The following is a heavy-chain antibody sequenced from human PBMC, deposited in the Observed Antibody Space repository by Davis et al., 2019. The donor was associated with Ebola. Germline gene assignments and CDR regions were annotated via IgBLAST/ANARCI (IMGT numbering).Heavy chain of an antibody. CDR2: ISYDGSNK. CDR1: GFTFSSYG. CDR3: ARDSEFHYYYYYGMDV. Sequence: GESLKISCAASGFTFSSYGMHWVRQAPGKGLEWVAVISYDGSNKYYADSVKGRFTISRDNAKNSLYLQMNSLRDEDTAVYYCARDSEFHYYYYYGMDVWGQGTTVTVSS. D-gene: IGHD1-14*01. J-gene: IGHJ6*02. V-gene: IGHV3-30*03.